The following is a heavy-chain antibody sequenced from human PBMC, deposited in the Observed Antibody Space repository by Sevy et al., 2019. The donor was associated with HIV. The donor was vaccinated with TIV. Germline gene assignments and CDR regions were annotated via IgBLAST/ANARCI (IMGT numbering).Heavy chain of an antibody. V-gene: IGHV3-7*01. CDR1: GFTFSSYW. CDR3: ARDLTPRGYYDSSGYFDY. CDR2: IKQDGSEK. Sequence: GGSLRLSCAASGFTFSSYWMSWVRQAPGKGLEWVANIKQDGSEKYYVDSVKGRFTISRDNAKNSLCLQMNSLRAEETAVYYCARDLTPRGYYDSSGYFDYWGQGTLVTVSS. D-gene: IGHD3-22*01. J-gene: IGHJ4*02.